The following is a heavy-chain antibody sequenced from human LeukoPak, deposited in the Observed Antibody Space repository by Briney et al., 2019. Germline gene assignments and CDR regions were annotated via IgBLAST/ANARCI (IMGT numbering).Heavy chain of an antibody. CDR1: GFTFSSYA. D-gene: IGHD6-6*01. V-gene: IGHV3-23*01. J-gene: IGHJ4*02. Sequence: GGSLRLSCAASGFTFSSYAMRWVRLAPGKGLEWVSAISGSGDSTYYADSVKGRFTISRDNSKSTLYLQMNSLRAEDTAVYYCAKGTTIAARPGYFDYWGQGTLVTVSS. CDR3: AKGTTIAARPGYFDY. CDR2: ISGSGDST.